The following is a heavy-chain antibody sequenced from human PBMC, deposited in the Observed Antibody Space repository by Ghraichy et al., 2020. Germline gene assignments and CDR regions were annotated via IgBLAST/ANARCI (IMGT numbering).Heavy chain of an antibody. Sequence: GGSLRLSCAASGFTVSSNYMSWVRQAPGKGLEWVSVIYSSGSTFYADSVEGRFTISRDNSKNTLYLQMNSLRAEDTAVYYCARDRGYGSSWTLDHWGQGTLVTVSS. J-gene: IGHJ4*02. CDR3: ARDRGYGSSWTLDH. V-gene: IGHV3-53*01. CDR1: GFTVSSNY. CDR2: IYSSGST. D-gene: IGHD6-13*01.